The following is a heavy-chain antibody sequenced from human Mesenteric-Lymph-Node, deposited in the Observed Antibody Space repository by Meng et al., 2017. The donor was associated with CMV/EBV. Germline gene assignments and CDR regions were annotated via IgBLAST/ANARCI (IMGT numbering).Heavy chain of an antibody. CDR2: IKQDGTEN. V-gene: IGHV3-7*01. Sequence: GESLKISCVASGFSFSDYWMNWVRQTPGRGLEWVANIKQDGTENYYLDSVKGRFTISRDNAKNSLYLQMNSLGAEDSALYYCARDFPRTSSDAFGLWGQGTMVTVSS. CDR3: ARDFPRTSSDAFGL. J-gene: IGHJ3*01. CDR1: GFSFSDYW. D-gene: IGHD2-2*01.